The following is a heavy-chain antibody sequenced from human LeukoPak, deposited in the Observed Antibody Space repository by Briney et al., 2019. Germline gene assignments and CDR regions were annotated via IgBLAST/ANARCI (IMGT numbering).Heavy chain of an antibody. D-gene: IGHD3-3*01. V-gene: IGHV4-30-2*01. Sequence: SETLSLTCAVSGGSISSGGYSWSWIRQPPGKGLEWIGYIYHSGSTYYNPSLKSRVTISVDRSKNQFSLRLSSVTAADTAVYYCARGIPKLQTYYDFWSGHPGWFDPWGQGTLVTVSS. J-gene: IGHJ5*02. CDR1: GGSISSGGYS. CDR2: IYHSGST. CDR3: ARGIPKLQTYYDFWSGHPGWFDP.